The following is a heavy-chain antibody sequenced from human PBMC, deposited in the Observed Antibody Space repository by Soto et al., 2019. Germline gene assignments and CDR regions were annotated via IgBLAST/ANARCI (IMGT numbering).Heavy chain of an antibody. CDR1: GGSISSGGNY. CDR3: ARARMVRGIIYYYGMDV. CDR2: IYYSGST. Sequence: QVQLQESGPGLVKSSQTLSLTCTVSGGSISSGGNYWSWIRQHPGKGLEWIGYIYYSGSTNYKPSLKSRVTISVDTSKNQFSLKLNSVTAADTAVYYCARARMVRGIIYYYGMDVWGQGTTVTVSS. V-gene: IGHV4-31*03. D-gene: IGHD3-10*01. J-gene: IGHJ6*02.